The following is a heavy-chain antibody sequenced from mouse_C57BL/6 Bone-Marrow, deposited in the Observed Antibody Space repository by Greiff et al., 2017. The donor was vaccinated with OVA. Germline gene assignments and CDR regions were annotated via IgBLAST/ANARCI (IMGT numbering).Heavy chain of an antibody. CDR3: ARHIPTAQATGFAY. CDR1: GFTFSDYY. J-gene: IGHJ3*01. V-gene: IGHV5-12*01. Sequence: EVQGVESGGGLVQPGGSLKLSCAASGFTFSDYYMYWVRQTPEKRLEWVAYISNGGGRTYYPDTVKGRFTISRDNAKNTLYLQMSRLKSEDTAMYYCARHIPTAQATGFAYWGQGTLVTVSA. D-gene: IGHD3-2*02. CDR2: ISNGGGRT.